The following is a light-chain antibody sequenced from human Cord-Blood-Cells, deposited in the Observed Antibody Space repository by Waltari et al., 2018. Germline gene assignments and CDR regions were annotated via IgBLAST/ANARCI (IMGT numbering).Light chain of an antibody. CDR2: WAS. CDR1: KSVLYSSNNKNY. CDR3: QQYYSTPLT. J-gene: IGKJ3*01. V-gene: IGKV4-1*01. Sequence: DIVMTQSPDSLAVSLGERATIHCKSSKSVLYSSNNKNYLAWYQQKPGQPPKLLIYWASTRESGVPDRFSGSGSGTDFTLTISSLQAEDVAVYYCQQYYSTPLTFGPGTKVDIK.